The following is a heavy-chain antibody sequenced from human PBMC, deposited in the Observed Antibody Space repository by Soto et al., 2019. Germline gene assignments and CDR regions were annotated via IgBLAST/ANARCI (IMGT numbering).Heavy chain of an antibody. J-gene: IGHJ3*02. CDR1: GYPVTAYY. CDR2: INPATGAA. Sequence: QLHLVQSGAVVKKPGASVTVSCSASGYPVTAYYMHWVRQAPGRGLEWMGGINPATGAAKYTQTFQGRVTLTRDTSPNTVFMELRGPTSEDPAFLYWARGGGVGVAGSAAFDMWGQGTLVTVSS. CDR3: ARGGGVGVAGSAAFDM. D-gene: IGHD3-3*01. V-gene: IGHV1-2*02.